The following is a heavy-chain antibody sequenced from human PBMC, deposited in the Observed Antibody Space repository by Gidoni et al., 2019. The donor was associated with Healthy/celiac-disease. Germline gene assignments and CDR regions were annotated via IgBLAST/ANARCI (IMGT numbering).Heavy chain of an antibody. D-gene: IGHD1-26*01. CDR1: GGSFSGYY. CDR2: INHSGST. J-gene: IGHJ4*02. Sequence: VQLQLWGAGLLKPSATLSLTCAVYGGSFSGYYWSWIRQPPGKGLEWIGEINHSGSTNYSPSLKSRVTISVDTSKNQFSRKLSSVTAADTAVYYCARGRRGAARGWVSLDYWGQGTLVTVSS. CDR3: ARGRRGAARGWVSLDY. V-gene: IGHV4-34*01.